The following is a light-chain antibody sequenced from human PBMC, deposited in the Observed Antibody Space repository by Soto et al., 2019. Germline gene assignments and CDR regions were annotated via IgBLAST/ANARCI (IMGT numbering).Light chain of an antibody. CDR1: QDISNY. CDR3: QQYDNLP. V-gene: IGKV1-33*01. CDR2: DAS. Sequence: DIQMTQSPSSLSASVGDRVTITCQASQDISNYLNWYQQKPGKAPKLLIYDASNLETGVPSRFSGSGSGTDFTFTISSLQPEDIATHYCQQYDNLPFGGGTKVDIK. J-gene: IGKJ4*01.